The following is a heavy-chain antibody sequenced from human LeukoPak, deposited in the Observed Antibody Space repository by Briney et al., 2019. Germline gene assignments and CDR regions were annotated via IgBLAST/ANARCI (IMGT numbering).Heavy chain of an antibody. V-gene: IGHV3-23*01. CDR2: ISGSGGST. J-gene: IGHJ4*02. CDR3: ARGEYGSGSYHIDY. CDR1: GFTFSSFA. D-gene: IGHD3-10*01. Sequence: GGSLRLSCAASGFTFSSFAMSWVRQAPGKGLEWVSAISGSGGSTYYADSVKGRFTISRDNSKNTLYLQMNSLRAEDTAVYYCARGEYGSGSYHIDYWGQGTLVTVSS.